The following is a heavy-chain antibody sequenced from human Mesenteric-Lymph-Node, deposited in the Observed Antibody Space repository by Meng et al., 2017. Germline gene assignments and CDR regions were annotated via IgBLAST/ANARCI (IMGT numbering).Heavy chain of an antibody. CDR3: AREMG. Sequence: GSLRLSCAVCGGSFSGYYWYWIRQPPGKGLQWIGEINHGGSTNYNPSLKSRVTISVDKSKNQFSLKLSSVTAADTAVYYCAREMGWGQGTLVTVSS. CDR2: INHGGST. D-gene: IGHD5-24*01. CDR1: GGSFSGYY. V-gene: IGHV4-34*01. J-gene: IGHJ4*02.